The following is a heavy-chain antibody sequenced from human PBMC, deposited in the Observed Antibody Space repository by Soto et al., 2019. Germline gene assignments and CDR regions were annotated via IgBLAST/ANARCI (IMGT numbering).Heavy chain of an antibody. J-gene: IGHJ4*02. CDR3: ARSQRGRTAFTFDY. CDR2: IHYSGTT. Sequence: SETLSLTCAVSGDSVSNDNYYWSWIRQPPGKGLEWIGYIHYSGTTNYNSYLKSRLSLSVDMSKNQFSLKLASVTAADTAVYFCARSQRGRTAFTFDYWGQGDLVTVSS. V-gene: IGHV4-61*01. CDR1: GDSVSNDNYY. D-gene: IGHD3-16*01.